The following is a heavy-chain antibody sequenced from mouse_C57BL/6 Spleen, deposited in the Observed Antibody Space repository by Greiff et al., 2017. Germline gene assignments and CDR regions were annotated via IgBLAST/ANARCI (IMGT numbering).Heavy chain of an antibody. V-gene: IGHV1-26*01. CDR3: ASGYSNYVY. CDR1: GYTFTDYY. J-gene: IGHJ2*01. Sequence: VQLQQSGPELVKPGASVKISCKASGYTFTDYYMNWVKQSHGKSLEWIGDINPNNGGTSYNQKFKGKATLTVDKSSSTAYMELRSLTSEDSAVYYCASGYSNYVYGGQGTTLTVSS. D-gene: IGHD2-5*01. CDR2: INPNNGGT.